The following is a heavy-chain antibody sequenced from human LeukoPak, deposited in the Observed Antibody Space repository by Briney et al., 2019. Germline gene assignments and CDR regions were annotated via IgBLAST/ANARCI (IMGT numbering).Heavy chain of an antibody. V-gene: IGHV3-11*01. CDR2: ISSCCSTI. J-gene: IGHJ4*02. D-gene: IGHD3-9*01. CDR3: ATGGDRYFDWLLYFDY. Sequence: GESLTLSCTASGFTFSDYYMSWIRQPPPKGLEWVSYISSCCSTIYYAHSVKSRFTISRDNAKNSLYLQMNSLRAEDTAVYYCATGGDRYFDWLLYFDYWGQGTLVTVSS. CDR1: GFTFSDYY.